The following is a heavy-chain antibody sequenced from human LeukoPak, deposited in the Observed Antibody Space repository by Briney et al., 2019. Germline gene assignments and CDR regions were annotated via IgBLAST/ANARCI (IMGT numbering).Heavy chain of an antibody. CDR1: GFTVSTNY. V-gene: IGHV3-53*01. J-gene: IGHJ4*02. Sequence: GGSLRPSCAASGFTVSTNYMSWVRQAPGKGLEWVSLIYSGDTTHYADSVKGRFTISRDNSKNTVYLQMNSLRAEDTAVYYCARDGAFGVVTLDYWGQGTLVTVSS. D-gene: IGHD3-3*01. CDR3: ARDGAFGVVTLDY. CDR2: IYSGDTT.